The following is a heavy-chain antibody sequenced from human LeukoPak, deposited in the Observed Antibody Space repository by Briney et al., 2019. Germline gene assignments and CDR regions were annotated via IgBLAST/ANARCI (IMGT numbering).Heavy chain of an antibody. CDR2: IYPGDSDT. D-gene: IGHD6-13*01. J-gene: IGHJ3*02. V-gene: IGHV5-51*01. CDR3: ARRIDNGSSPISDAFDI. Sequence: GESLKISCKGSGYSFVSYWIGWVRQMPGKGLEWMGIIYPGDSDTRYSPSFQGQVTISADKSISTAYLQWSSLKASDTAMYYCARRIDNGSSPISDAFDIWGQGTTVTVSS. CDR1: GYSFVSYW.